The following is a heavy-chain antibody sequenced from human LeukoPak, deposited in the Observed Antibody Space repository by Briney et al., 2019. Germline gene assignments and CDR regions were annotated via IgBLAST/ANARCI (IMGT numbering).Heavy chain of an antibody. CDR1: GFTFSSYA. Sequence: GGSLRLSCAASGFTFSSYAMHWVRQAPGKGLEWVAVISYDGSNKYYADSVKGRFTISRDNSKNTLYLQMNSLRAEDTAVYYCAYLSYYYDSSGFDYWGQGTLVTVSS. D-gene: IGHD3-22*01. CDR2: ISYDGSNK. V-gene: IGHV3-30-3*01. CDR3: AYLSYYYDSSGFDY. J-gene: IGHJ4*02.